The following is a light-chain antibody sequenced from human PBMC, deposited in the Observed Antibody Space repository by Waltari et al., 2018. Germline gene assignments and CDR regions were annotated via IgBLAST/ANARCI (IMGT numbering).Light chain of an antibody. CDR2: NVI. V-gene: IGLV2-14*03. CDR3: SAYTRGVV. J-gene: IGLJ2*01. CDR1: SSDVGDHNY. Sequence: QSALTQIASVAGSPGQSITISCTGTSSDVGDHNYVSWYQQHPDKLPKLLIYNVISRPSGVSTRFSGSKSGNTASLTISGLQAEDEADYYCSAYTRGVVFGGGTQLTVL.